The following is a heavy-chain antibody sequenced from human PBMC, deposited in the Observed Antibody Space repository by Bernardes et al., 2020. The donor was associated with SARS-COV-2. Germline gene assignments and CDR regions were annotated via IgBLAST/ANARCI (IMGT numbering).Heavy chain of an antibody. Sequence: GGSLRLSCTASGFTFTNYAMTWVRQAPGKGLEWVSAITVSGYTPSYAASVKGRFTISRDNSKNTLYLQMNSLRAEDTAVYYCARIDDVTGRDYWGQGTLVTVSS. D-gene: IGHD3-9*01. V-gene: IGHV3-23*01. CDR2: ITVSGYTP. J-gene: IGHJ4*02. CDR1: GFTFTNYA. CDR3: ARIDDVTGRDY.